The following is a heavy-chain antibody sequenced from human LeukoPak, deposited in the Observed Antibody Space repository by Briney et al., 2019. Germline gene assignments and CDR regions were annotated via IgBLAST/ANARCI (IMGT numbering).Heavy chain of an antibody. CDR3: ARGHYEFGELANWFDP. J-gene: IGHJ5*02. Sequence: MAWETLSLTCTVSGGSISSYYWSWIRQPPGKGLEWIGYIYYSGSTNYNPSLKSRVTISVDTSKNQFSLKLSSVTAADTAVYYCARGHYEFGELANWFDPWGQGTLVTVSS. CDR1: GGSISSYY. CDR2: IYYSGST. D-gene: IGHD3-10*01. V-gene: IGHV4-59*01.